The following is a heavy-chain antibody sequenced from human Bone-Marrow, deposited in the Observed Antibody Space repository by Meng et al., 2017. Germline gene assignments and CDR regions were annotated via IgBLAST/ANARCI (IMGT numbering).Heavy chain of an antibody. Sequence: SVKVSCKASGGTFSSYAISWVRQAPGQGLEWMGGIIPIFGTANYAQKFQGRVTITADESTSTAYMELSSLRSEDTAVYYCARSHLRQRWLQFSYWGQGTRVTVSS. CDR3: ARSHLRQRWLQFSY. D-gene: IGHD5-24*01. V-gene: IGHV1-69*13. J-gene: IGHJ4*02. CDR2: IIPIFGTA. CDR1: GGTFSSYA.